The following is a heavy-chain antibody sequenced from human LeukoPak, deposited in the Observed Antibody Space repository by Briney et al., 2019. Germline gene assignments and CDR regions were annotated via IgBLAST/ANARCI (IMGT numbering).Heavy chain of an antibody. D-gene: IGHD3-3*01. Sequence: PGGSLRLSCAASGFTFSSYAMSWVRQAPGKGLEWVSAISGSGGSTYYADSVKGRFTISRDNSKNTLYLQMNSLRAEDTAVYYCAKVATEYYDFWSGYYTSYYFDYWGQGTLVTVSS. V-gene: IGHV3-23*01. CDR1: GFTFSSYA. J-gene: IGHJ4*02. CDR2: ISGSGGST. CDR3: AKVATEYYDFWSGYYTSYYFDY.